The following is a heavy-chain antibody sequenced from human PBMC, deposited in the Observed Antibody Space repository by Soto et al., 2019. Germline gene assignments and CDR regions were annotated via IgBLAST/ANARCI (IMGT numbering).Heavy chain of an antibody. CDR1: GGTVSSYA. J-gene: IGHJ4*02. CDR2: IIHIFGTA. CDR3: ARSISQYSSSRNLGFDY. Sequence: QVQLVQSGAEVKKPGSSVKVSCKASGGTVSSYAISWVRQAPGQGLEWMGGIIHIFGTANYAQKFQGRVTITADESTSTAYMELSSLRSEDTAVYYCARSISQYSSSRNLGFDYWGQGTLVTVSS. D-gene: IGHD6-13*01. V-gene: IGHV1-69*01.